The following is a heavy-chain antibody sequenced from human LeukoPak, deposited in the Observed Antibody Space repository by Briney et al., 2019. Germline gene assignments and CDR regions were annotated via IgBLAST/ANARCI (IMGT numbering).Heavy chain of an antibody. CDR2: ISYGGSNK. J-gene: IGHJ5*02. CDR3: ARDHT. V-gene: IGHV3-30-3*01. CDR1: GFTFSSYA. Sequence: GGSLRLSCAASGFTFSSYAMHWVRRAPGKGLEWVAVISYGGSNKYYADSVKGRFTISRDNSKNTLYLQMNSLRAEDTAVYYCARDHTWGQGTLVTVSS.